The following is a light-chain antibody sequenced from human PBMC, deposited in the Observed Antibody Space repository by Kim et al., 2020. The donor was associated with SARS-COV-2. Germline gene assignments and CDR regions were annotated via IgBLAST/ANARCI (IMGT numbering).Light chain of an antibody. Sequence: TLSLSPGERATLSCRASHSIGNSLAWYQQKPGQAPRLLIYDASNGATDIPARFSGSGSGTDFTLTISSLEPEDFAVYFCQQRSSWPPTFGQGTRLEIK. V-gene: IGKV3-11*01. CDR2: DAS. CDR3: QQRSSWPPT. J-gene: IGKJ5*01. CDR1: HSIGNS.